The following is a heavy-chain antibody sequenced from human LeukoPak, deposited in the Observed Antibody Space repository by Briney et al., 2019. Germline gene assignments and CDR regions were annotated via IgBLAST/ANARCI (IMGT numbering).Heavy chain of an antibody. D-gene: IGHD4-23*01. CDR2: VSSGSSTI. CDR3: ANLLRWEPY. V-gene: IGHV3-11*04. J-gene: IGHJ4*02. Sequence: PGGSLRLSCAASGFTFSDYYMSWIRQAPGKALEWVSYVSSGSSTIYYADSVKGRFTISRDNSKNTLYLQMNSLRAENTAVYYCANLLRWEPYWGQGTLVTVSS. CDR1: GFTFSDYY.